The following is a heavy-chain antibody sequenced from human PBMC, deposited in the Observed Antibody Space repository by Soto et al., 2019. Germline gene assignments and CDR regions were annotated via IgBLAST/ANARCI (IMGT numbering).Heavy chain of an antibody. J-gene: IGHJ5*02. CDR2: ISYDGSNK. CDR1: GFTFSNYG. V-gene: IGHV3-30*18. Sequence: QVQLVESGGGVVQPGRSLRLSCAASGFTFSNYGMHWVRQAPGKGLEWVAVISYDGSNKYYADSVKGRFSISRDNSKNTLYLQTNSLRAEDTAVYYCAKGDWFDPWGQGTLVTVSS. CDR3: AKGDWFDP.